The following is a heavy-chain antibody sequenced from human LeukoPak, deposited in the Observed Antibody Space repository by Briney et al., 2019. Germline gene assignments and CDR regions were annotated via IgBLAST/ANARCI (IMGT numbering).Heavy chain of an antibody. D-gene: IGHD3-22*01. CDR2: ISGSGANT. CDR1: GFTFSSYA. V-gene: IGHV3-23*01. Sequence: PGGSLRLSCAASGFTFSSYAMSWVRQAPGKGLERVSAISGSGANTYYADSVKGRFTISRDNSKNTLYLQMNSLRAEDTAVYYCTRVYDSSGYYYYFDYWGQGTLVTVSS. CDR3: TRVYDSSGYYYYFDY. J-gene: IGHJ4*02.